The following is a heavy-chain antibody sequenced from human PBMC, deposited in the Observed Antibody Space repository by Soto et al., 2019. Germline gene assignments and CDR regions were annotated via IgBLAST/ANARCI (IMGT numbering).Heavy chain of an antibody. J-gene: IGHJ4*02. CDR3: ARHYGTTVFDY. CDR1: GGSISSYY. V-gene: IGHV4-59*01. CDR2: IYYSGST. D-gene: IGHD4-17*01. Sequence: SETLSLTCTVSGGSISSYYWSWIRQPPGKGLEWIGYIYYSGSTNYNPSLKSRVTISVDTSKNQFSLKLSSVTAADTAVYYCARHYGTTVFDYWGQGTLVTVSS.